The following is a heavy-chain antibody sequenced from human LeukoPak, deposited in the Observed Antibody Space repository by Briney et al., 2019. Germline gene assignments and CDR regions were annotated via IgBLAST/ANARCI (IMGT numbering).Heavy chain of an antibody. Sequence: GGPLRLSCAASGFTFSSYSMNWVRQAPGKGLEWVSYISSSSSTIYYADSVKGRFTISRDNAKNSLYLQMNSLRAEDTAVYYCAREGYSSSFDFDYWGQGTLVTVSS. CDR1: GFTFSSYS. D-gene: IGHD6-6*01. J-gene: IGHJ4*02. CDR2: ISSSSSTI. V-gene: IGHV3-48*01. CDR3: AREGYSSSFDFDY.